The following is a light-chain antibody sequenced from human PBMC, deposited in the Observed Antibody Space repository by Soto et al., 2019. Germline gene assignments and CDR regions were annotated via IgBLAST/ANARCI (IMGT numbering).Light chain of an antibody. Sequence: IQMTQSPFTLSASVGDRVTITCRASQSISSWLAWYQQKPGKAPKLLLYDASSLESGGPSRFSGSGSGTEFTLIISSLQADDFAAYYCQQYYSYSKTFGQGTKVDIK. V-gene: IGKV1-5*01. J-gene: IGKJ1*01. CDR3: QQYYSYSKT. CDR2: DAS. CDR1: QSISSW.